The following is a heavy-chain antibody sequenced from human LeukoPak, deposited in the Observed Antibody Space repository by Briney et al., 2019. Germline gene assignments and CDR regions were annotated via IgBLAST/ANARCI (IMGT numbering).Heavy chain of an antibody. V-gene: IGHV3-48*03. CDR1: GFTFSSYK. CDR3: ARDFCSSTSCFYGP. J-gene: IGHJ5*02. CDR2: ISSRGSTV. Sequence: GGSLRLSCAASGFTFSSYKMNWVRQAPGKGLEWVSYISSRGSTVYYTDSVTGRFTISRDNAKSSLYLQMNSLRAEDTAVYYCARDFCSSTSCFYGPWGQGTLVTVSS. D-gene: IGHD2-2*01.